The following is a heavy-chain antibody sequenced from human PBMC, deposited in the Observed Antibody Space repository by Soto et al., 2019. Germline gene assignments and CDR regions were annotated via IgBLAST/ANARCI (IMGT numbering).Heavy chain of an antibody. CDR1: GFTFSSYG. Sequence: PGGSLRLSCAASGFTFSSYGMHWVRQAPGKGLEWVAVISYDGSNKYYADSVKGRFTISRDNSKNTLYLQMNSLRAEDTAVYYCARDKNYGDKGVDYWGQGTLVTVSS. CDR2: ISYDGSNK. J-gene: IGHJ4*02. CDR3: ARDKNYGDKGVDY. D-gene: IGHD4-17*01. V-gene: IGHV3-30*03.